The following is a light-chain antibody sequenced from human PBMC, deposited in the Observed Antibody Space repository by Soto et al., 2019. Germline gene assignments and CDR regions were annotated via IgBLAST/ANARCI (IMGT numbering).Light chain of an antibody. CDR2: GAS. CDR1: QSVSSN. CDR3: QQYNNWPPIS. J-gene: IGKJ5*01. V-gene: IGKV3-15*01. Sequence: EIVMTQSPATLSVSPGERATLSCRASQSVSSNLAWYQQKPGQAPRLLIYGASTRATGIPARFSGSGSGTEFTLTISSLESEDFAVYYCQQYNNWPPISFGQGTRREIK.